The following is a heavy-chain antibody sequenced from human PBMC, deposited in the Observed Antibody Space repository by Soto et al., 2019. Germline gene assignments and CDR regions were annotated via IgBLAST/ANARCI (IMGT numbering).Heavy chain of an antibody. V-gene: IGHV3-74*01. CDR3: ARDYSSAFDY. D-gene: IGHD6-13*01. CDR2: INTDGSTT. J-gene: IGHJ4*02. Sequence: GGSLRLSCAAAGFSFSSYWMHWVRQAPGKGLVWVSRINTDGSTTTYADSVKGRFTISRDNAKNTLYLQMNSLRAEDTAVYYCARDYSSAFDYWGQGTLVTVSS. CDR1: GFSFSSYW.